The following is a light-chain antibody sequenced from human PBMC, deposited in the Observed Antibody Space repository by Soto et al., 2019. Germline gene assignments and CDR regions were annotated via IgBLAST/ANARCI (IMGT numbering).Light chain of an antibody. CDR3: ISYTVSRSYV. V-gene: IGLV2-14*01. CDR2: RVS. Sequence: HPASVTITPGQSITISFSGTSSDIGAYDHVAWFQHFPGKTPKLVIYRVSNRTSGVSHRFSGSKSGNTDPLNIAGLQADDEADYYCISYTVSRSYVFGPG. J-gene: IGLJ1*01. CDR1: SSDIGAYDH.